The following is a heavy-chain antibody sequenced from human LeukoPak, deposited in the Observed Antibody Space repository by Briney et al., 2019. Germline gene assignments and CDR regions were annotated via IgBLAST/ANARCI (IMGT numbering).Heavy chain of an antibody. CDR1: GYSFTSYW. Sequence: GESLKISCKGSGYSFTSYWIGWVRQMPGKGLEWMGIIYPGDSDTRYSPSFQGQVTISADNSISTAYLQWSSLKASDTAMYYCARGGIGWYGTAYNYYGMDVWGKGPRSPSPQ. CDR2: IYPGDSDT. CDR3: ARGGIGWYGTAYNYYGMDV. D-gene: IGHD6-19*01. V-gene: IGHV5-51*01. J-gene: IGHJ6*01.